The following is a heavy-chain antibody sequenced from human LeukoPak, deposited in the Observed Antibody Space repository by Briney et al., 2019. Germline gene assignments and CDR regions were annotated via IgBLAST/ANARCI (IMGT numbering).Heavy chain of an antibody. J-gene: IGHJ3*02. Sequence: GGSLRLSCAASVFTFSSYAMSWVRQAPGKGLEWVSAISGSDGSTYYADSVKGRFTISRDNSKNTLYLQMSSLRVDDTAVYFCAKAWAGNHNWGQGTMVTVSS. D-gene: IGHD6-19*01. V-gene: IGHV3-23*01. CDR2: ISGSDGST. CDR3: AKAWAGNHN. CDR1: VFTFSSYA.